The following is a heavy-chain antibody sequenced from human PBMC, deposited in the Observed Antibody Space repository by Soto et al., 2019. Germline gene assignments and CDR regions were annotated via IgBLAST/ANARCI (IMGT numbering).Heavy chain of an antibody. J-gene: IGHJ6*01. Sequence: ASVKVSCKASGYTFTSYAMHWVRQAPGQRLEWMGWINAGNGNTKYSQKFQGRVTITRDTSASTAYMELSSLRSEDTAVYYCARDLGAGYSSNWYPPDGIDVWRQGTTVTGSS. CDR2: INAGNGNT. CDR3: ARDLGAGYSSNWYPPDGIDV. CDR1: GYTFTSYA. V-gene: IGHV1-3*01. D-gene: IGHD6-13*01.